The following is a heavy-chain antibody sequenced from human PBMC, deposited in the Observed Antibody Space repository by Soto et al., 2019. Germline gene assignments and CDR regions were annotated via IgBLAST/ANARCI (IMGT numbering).Heavy chain of an antibody. J-gene: IGHJ4*02. V-gene: IGHV4-39*01. CDR3: ARQRDDCSSTGCYRVIDY. CDR2: IYYSGST. CDR1: GGSISSSSYY. Sequence: PSETLSLTCTVSGGSISSSSYYWGWIRQPPGKGLEWIGSIYYSGSTYYNPSLKSRVTISVDTSKNQFSLKLSSVTAADTAVYYCARQRDDCSSTGCYRVIDYWGQGTLVTVS. D-gene: IGHD2-2*01.